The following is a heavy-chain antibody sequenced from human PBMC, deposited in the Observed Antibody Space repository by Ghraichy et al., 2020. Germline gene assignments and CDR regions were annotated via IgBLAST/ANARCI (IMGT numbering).Heavy chain of an antibody. J-gene: IGHJ4*02. CDR1: GFTFSSYG. Sequence: GESLNISCAASGFTFSSYGMHWVRQAPGKGLEWVAVISYDGSNKYYADSVKGRFTISRDNSKNTLYLQMNSLRAEDTAVYYCAKDTYYYDSSGPDYWGQGTLVTVSS. CDR3: AKDTYYYDSSGPDY. CDR2: ISYDGSNK. V-gene: IGHV3-30*18. D-gene: IGHD3-22*01.